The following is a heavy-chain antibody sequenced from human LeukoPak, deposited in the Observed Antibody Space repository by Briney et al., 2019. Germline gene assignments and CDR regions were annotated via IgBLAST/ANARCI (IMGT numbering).Heavy chain of an antibody. CDR1: GYTFTSYG. J-gene: IGHJ3*02. CDR2: ISAYNGNT. V-gene: IGHV1-18*04. Sequence: ASVKVSCKASGYTFTSYGISWVRQAPGQGLEWMGWISAYNGNTNYAQKLQGRVTMATDTSTSTAYMELRSLRSDDTAVYYCANQWLDEDDAFDIWGQGTMVTVSS. D-gene: IGHD6-19*01. CDR3: ANQWLDEDDAFDI.